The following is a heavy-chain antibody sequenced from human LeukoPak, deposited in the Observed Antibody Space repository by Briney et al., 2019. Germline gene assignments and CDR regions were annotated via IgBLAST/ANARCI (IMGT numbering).Heavy chain of an antibody. CDR1: GDSMNGYY. D-gene: IGHD3-16*01. J-gene: IGHJ6*03. V-gene: IGHV4-4*07. CDR2: VYLTRST. Sequence: SETLSLTCTVSGDSMNGYYWSWIRQPAGRGLEWIGRVYLTRSTDYNPSLRSRIIMSLDRSKNQFSLQVTSVTAADTAVYYCARETSQKGAHYMDVWGKGTTVTISS. CDR3: ARETSQKGAHYMDV.